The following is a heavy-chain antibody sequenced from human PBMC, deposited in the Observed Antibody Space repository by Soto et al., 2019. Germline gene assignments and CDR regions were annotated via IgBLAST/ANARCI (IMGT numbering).Heavy chain of an antibody. V-gene: IGHV4-39*01. Sequence: ETLSLTCTVSGGSISSSSYYWGWIRQTPGKGLEWIGSIYYSGSTYYTASLKSRVTVSVDTSKTQLTLNLNSVTAADTAVYYCARSVTFYYSSSGYFFDRWGQGTMVTVSS. CDR3: ARSVTFYYSSSGYFFDR. D-gene: IGHD3-22*01. J-gene: IGHJ5*02. CDR2: IYYSGST. CDR1: GGSISSSSYY.